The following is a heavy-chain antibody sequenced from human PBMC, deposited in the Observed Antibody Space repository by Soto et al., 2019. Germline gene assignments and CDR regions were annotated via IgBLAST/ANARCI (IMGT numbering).Heavy chain of an antibody. D-gene: IGHD3-10*01. J-gene: IGHJ6*04. CDR1: GFTVSSNY. V-gene: IGHV3-53*04. CDR3: ARDYYYGSGSYYSPLDV. CDR2: IYSGGST. Sequence: GGSLRLSCAASGFTVSSNYMSWVRQAPGKGLEWVSVIYSGGSTYYADSVKGRFTISRHNSKNTLYLQMNSLRAEDTAVYYCARDYYYGSGSYYSPLDVWGKGNTVTVSS.